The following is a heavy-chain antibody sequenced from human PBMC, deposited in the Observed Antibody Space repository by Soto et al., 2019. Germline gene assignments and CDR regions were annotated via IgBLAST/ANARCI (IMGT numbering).Heavy chain of an antibody. Sequence: EVQLVESGGGLVQPGGSLRLSCAASGFTVSSNYMNWVRQAPGKGLEWVSVIYSGGSTYYADSVKVRFTISRDNSKNTLYLQMNSLRAEDTAVYYCARSWAVAGSYDYWGQGTLVTVSS. CDR3: ARSWAVAGSYDY. V-gene: IGHV3-66*01. CDR1: GFTVSSNY. J-gene: IGHJ4*02. D-gene: IGHD6-19*01. CDR2: IYSGGST.